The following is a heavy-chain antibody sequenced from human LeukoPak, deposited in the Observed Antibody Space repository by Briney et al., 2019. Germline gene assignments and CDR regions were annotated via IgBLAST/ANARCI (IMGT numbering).Heavy chain of an antibody. CDR3: ARVLLWLGSMDV. D-gene: IGHD3-10*01. Sequence: GGSLRLSCAASGFTVSSNYMSWVRQAPGKGLEWVSVIYSGGSTYYADSVKGRFTISRDNSKNTLYLQMNSLRAEDTAVYYCARVLLWLGSMDVWGKGTTVTISS. J-gene: IGHJ6*03. V-gene: IGHV3-53*01. CDR1: GFTVSSNY. CDR2: IYSGGST.